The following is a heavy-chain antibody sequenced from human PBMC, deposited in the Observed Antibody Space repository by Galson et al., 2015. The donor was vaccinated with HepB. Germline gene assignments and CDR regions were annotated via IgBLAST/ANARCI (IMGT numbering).Heavy chain of an antibody. CDR2: IDPSDSNI. CDR1: GYSFTSYW. V-gene: IGHV5-10-1*01. CDR3: ARYGSGRNDDY. J-gene: IGHJ4*02. D-gene: IGHD6-19*01. Sequence: QSGAEVKKPGESLRISCKGSGYSFTSYWISWVRQMPGKGLEWMGRIDPSDSNINYGPSFLGHVTISADKSISTAYLQWSGPKASDTAMYYCARYGSGRNDDYWGQGTLVTVSS.